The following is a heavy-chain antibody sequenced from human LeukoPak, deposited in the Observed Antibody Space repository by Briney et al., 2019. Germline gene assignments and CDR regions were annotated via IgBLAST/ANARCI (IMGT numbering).Heavy chain of an antibody. Sequence: SETLSLTCAVSGASISSSNYYWGWVRQSPGKGLEWIGNIYSSGNTYYNASLKSRVTMYIDTSKNQFSLRLTSVTAADTAVYYCVRGAYSSSWLNFDYWGQGTLVTVSS. D-gene: IGHD6-13*01. CDR3: VRGAYSSSWLNFDY. V-gene: IGHV4-39*01. CDR2: IYSSGNT. J-gene: IGHJ4*02. CDR1: GASISSSNYY.